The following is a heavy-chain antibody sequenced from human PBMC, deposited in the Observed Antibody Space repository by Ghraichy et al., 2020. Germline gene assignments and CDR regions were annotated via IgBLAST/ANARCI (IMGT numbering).Heavy chain of an antibody. CDR3: VREGQELGKSGFDL. CDR2: ISNSGTKR. J-gene: IGHJ5*02. CDR1: GFTFSSYE. Sequence: GGSLRLSCVSSGFTFSSYEFNWVRQAPGRGLEWVAYISNSGTKRQYADSARGRFTIDKDDAKSALFLQLNTLRAEDTAIYYCVREGQELGKSGFDLWGQGTPVTVSS. D-gene: IGHD1-7*01. V-gene: IGHV3-48*03.